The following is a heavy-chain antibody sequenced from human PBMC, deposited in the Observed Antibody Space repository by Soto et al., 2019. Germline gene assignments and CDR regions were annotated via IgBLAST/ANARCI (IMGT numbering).Heavy chain of an antibody. D-gene: IGHD3-3*01. CDR3: ARANTRFDFWSGYEGVADWFDP. Sequence: SETLSLTCTVSGGSISSYYWSWIRQPPGKGLEWIGYIYYSGSTNYNPSLKSRVTISVDTSKNQFSLKLSSVTAADTAVYYCARANTRFDFWSGYEGVADWFDPWGQGTLVTVSS. CDR1: GGSISSYY. J-gene: IGHJ5*02. V-gene: IGHV4-59*01. CDR2: IYYSGST.